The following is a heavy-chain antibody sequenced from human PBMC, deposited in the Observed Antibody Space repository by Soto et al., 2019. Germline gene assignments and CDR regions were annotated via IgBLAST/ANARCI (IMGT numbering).Heavy chain of an antibody. V-gene: IGHV3-15*01. CDR2: IKSKTDGGTT. D-gene: IGHD6-13*01. Sequence: KPGGSLRLSCAASGFTFSNAWMSWVRQAPGKGLEWVGRIKSKTDGGTTDYAAPVKGRFTISRDDSKNTLYLQMNSLKTEDTAVYYCTTVIAAAGIDIKDYWGQGTLVTVSS. J-gene: IGHJ4*02. CDR1: GFTFSNAW. CDR3: TTVIAAAGIDIKDY.